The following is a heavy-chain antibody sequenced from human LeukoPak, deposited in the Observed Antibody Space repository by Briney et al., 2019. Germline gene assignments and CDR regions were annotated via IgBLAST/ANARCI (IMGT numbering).Heavy chain of an antibody. Sequence: ASVKVSCKASGYTFTSYGISWVRQAPGQGLEWMGWISAYNGNTNYAQKLQGRVTMTTDTSTSTAYMELRSLRSDDTAVYYCARGITIFGVVIGHYFDYWGQGTLVTVSS. CDR2: ISAYNGNT. J-gene: IGHJ4*02. V-gene: IGHV1-18*01. CDR1: GYTFTSYG. CDR3: ARGITIFGVVIGHYFDY. D-gene: IGHD3-3*01.